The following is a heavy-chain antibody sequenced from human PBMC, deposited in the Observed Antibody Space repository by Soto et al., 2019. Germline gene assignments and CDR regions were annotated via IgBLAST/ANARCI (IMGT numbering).Heavy chain of an antibody. CDR1: GGSISSYY. V-gene: IGHV4-59*08. Sequence: QVQLQESGPGLVKPSETLSLTCTVSGGSISSYYWSWIRQPPGKGLEWIGYIYYSGSTNYNPSLKSRVTISVDTSKNQFSLKLSSVTAADTAVYYCARRTRRGYCRAYYYYYYMDVWGKGTTVTVSS. D-gene: IGHD5-18*01. CDR3: ARRTRRGYCRAYYYYYYMDV. CDR2: IYYSGST. J-gene: IGHJ6*03.